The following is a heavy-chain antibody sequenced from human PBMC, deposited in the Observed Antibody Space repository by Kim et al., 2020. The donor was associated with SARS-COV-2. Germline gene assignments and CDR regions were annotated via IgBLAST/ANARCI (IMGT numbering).Heavy chain of an antibody. J-gene: IGHJ5*02. V-gene: IGHV3-7*03. CDR1: GFTIDSEW. Sequence: GGSLRLSCAASGFTIDSEWMSWVRRAPGKGPEWVANINEDGDEKNYVDSVKGRFSISRDSAKNSLYLQMNSLRDEDTAVYYCAREPSAESTWGQGTLVTVSS. CDR2: INEDGDEK. CDR3: AREPSAEST.